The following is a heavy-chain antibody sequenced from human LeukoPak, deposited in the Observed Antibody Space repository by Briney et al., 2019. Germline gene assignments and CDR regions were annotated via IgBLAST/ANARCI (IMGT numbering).Heavy chain of an antibody. Sequence: GGSLRLSCAASGFTVSNNYMSWVRQAPGKGLEWVSVIYSAGGTYYADSVKGRFSISRDDSKNTLYLQMNSLRAEDTAVYYCARDSSGPAYWGQGTLVTVSS. J-gene: IGHJ4*02. CDR2: IYSAGGT. D-gene: IGHD3-22*01. CDR3: ARDSSGPAY. CDR1: GFTVSNNY. V-gene: IGHV3-66*01.